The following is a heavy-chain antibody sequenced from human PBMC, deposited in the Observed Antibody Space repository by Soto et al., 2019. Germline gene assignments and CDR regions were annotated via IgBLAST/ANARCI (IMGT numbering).Heavy chain of an antibody. CDR1: GFTFSSYG. CDR2: IWYDGSNK. V-gene: IGHV3-33*01. D-gene: IGHD5-18*01. Sequence: QVQLVESGGGVVQPGRSLRLSCAASGFTFSSYGMHWVRQAPGKGLEWVAVIWYDGSNKYYADSVKGRFTISRDNSKNTLYLQMNSLRAEDTAVYYCARDLGYSYGLGWGQGTLVTVSS. J-gene: IGHJ4*02. CDR3: ARDLGYSYGLG.